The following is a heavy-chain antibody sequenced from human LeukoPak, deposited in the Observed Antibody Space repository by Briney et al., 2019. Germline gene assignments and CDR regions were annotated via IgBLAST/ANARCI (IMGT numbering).Heavy chain of an antibody. Sequence: PGRSLRLSCAASGFTFSSYAMHWVRQAPGKGLEWVAVISYDGSNKYYADSVKGRFTISRDNSKNTLYLQMNSLRAEDTAVYYCAKDRGSSWLTDAFDIWGQGTMVTVSS. D-gene: IGHD6-13*01. CDR1: GFTFSSYA. CDR2: ISYDGSNK. V-gene: IGHV3-30-3*01. CDR3: AKDRGSSWLTDAFDI. J-gene: IGHJ3*02.